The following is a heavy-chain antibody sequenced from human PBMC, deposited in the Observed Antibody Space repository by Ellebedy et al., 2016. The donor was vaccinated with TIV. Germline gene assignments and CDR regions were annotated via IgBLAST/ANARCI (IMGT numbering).Heavy chain of an antibody. CDR2: IYSGGST. V-gene: IGHV3-53*01. CDR1: GFTVSSNY. CDR3: ARPVVVAARIDYYGMDV. J-gene: IGHJ6*02. Sequence: GESLKISXAASGFTVSSNYMSWVRQAPGKGLEWVSVIYSGGSTYYADSVKGRFTISRDNSKNTLYLQMNSLRAEDTAVYYCARPVVVAARIDYYGMDVWGQGTTVTVSS. D-gene: IGHD2-15*01.